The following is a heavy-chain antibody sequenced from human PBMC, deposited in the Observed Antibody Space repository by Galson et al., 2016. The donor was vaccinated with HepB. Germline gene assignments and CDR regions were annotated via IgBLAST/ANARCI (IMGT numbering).Heavy chain of an antibody. D-gene: IGHD3-3*01. Sequence: SETLSLTCSVSGDSIRTSSYFWFWIRQPPGKGLEFIGSIYYTGSTNYNSALQSRLLISVDTSRNQFSLRLTSVTAADTAVYYCARLTSGYHYGMDVWGRGTTVIFSS. V-gene: IGHV4-39*01. CDR3: ARLTSGYHYGMDV. J-gene: IGHJ6*04. CDR1: GDSIRTSSYF. CDR2: IYYTGST.